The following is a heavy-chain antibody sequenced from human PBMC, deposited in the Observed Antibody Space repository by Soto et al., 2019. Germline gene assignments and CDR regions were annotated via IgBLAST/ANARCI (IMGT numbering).Heavy chain of an antibody. CDR1: GGSVSSGYHY. CDR3: ATESSGSSPLHFDF. D-gene: IGHD3-22*01. Sequence: QVLLEESGPGLVKPSQTLSLTCTVSGGSVSSGYHYWSWIRQPPGKGLEAIGYVYYSGSTYYNPSLGSRVTISIDTSKNQFSLKLNPVTASDAAVYFCATESSGSSPLHFDFWGQGALVSVSS. V-gene: IGHV4-30-4*01. J-gene: IGHJ4*02. CDR2: VYYSGST.